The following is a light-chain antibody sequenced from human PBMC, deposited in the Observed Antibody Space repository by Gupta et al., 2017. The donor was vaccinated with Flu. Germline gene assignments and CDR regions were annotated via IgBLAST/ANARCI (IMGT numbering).Light chain of an antibody. CDR1: QNVNNNY. V-gene: IGKV3-20*01. Sequence: EIVLTQSPGTLSLSPGESATLSCRASQNVNNNYLAWYQQKPGQTPSLLIYDASRRATGITDRFSGSGDGTDFTLSSSRREHEDCAVYYWQQYGSSRTFGQGTKVEIK. CDR2: DAS. J-gene: IGKJ1*01. CDR3: QQYGSSRT.